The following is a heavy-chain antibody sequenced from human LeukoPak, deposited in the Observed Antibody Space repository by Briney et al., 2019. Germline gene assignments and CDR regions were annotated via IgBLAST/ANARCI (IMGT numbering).Heavy chain of an antibody. CDR1: GGSISSSSYY. V-gene: IGHV4-39*01. D-gene: IGHD5-24*01. CDR2: IYYSGST. J-gene: IGHJ4*02. CDR3: ARHPEMATIIGFDY. Sequence: SETLSLTCTVSGGSISSSSYYWGWIRQLPGKGLEWIGSIYYSGSTYYNPSLKSRVTISVDTSKNQFSLKLSSVTAADTAVYYCARHPEMATIIGFDYWGQGTLVTVSS.